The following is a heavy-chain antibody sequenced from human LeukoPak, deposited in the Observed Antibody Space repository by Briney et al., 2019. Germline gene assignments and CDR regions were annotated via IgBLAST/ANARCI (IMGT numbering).Heavy chain of an antibody. CDR2: ISGSGGGT. CDR1: GFTFSSYA. Sequence: GGSLRLSCAASGFTFSSYAMSWVRQAPGKGLEWVSAISGSGGGTYYADSVKGRFTISRDNSKNTLYLQMNSLRAEDTAVYYCARVKYYYDSSGYSPDVYYFDYWGQGALVTVSS. J-gene: IGHJ4*02. V-gene: IGHV3-23*01. CDR3: ARVKYYYDSSGYSPDVYYFDY. D-gene: IGHD3-22*01.